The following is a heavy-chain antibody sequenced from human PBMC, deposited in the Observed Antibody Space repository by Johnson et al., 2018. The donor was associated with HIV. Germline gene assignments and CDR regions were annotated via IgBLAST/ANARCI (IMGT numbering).Heavy chain of an antibody. CDR2: IAATGDT. CDR1: GFTFSNYD. Sequence: EVQLVESGGGLVQPGGSLRLSCAASGFTFSNYDMHWVRQTAGRRLEWVSGIAATGDTYYPGSVKGRFTVSRENARNSLYLQLNSLRAGDSALYYCARGSYDGDAFDLWGQGTMVTVSS. D-gene: IGHD1-26*01. CDR3: ARGSYDGDAFDL. J-gene: IGHJ3*01. V-gene: IGHV3-13*01.